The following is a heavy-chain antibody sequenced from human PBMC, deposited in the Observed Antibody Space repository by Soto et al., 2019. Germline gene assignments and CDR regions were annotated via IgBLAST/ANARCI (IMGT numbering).Heavy chain of an antibody. CDR3: AHSYPRDGMATRCNLDD. V-gene: IGHV2-5*02. CDR2: IYWDDDK. Sequence: QITLKESGPTLVKPTQTLTLTCTFSGFSLSTSGVGVGWIRQPPGKALEWLALIYWDDDKRYSPSLKSRLTITNHTSENQLVLAMTYMDPVDTATYCCAHSYPRDGMATRCNLDDWGQGTLVTVSS. J-gene: IGHJ4*02. D-gene: IGHD1-26*01. CDR1: GFSLSTSGVG.